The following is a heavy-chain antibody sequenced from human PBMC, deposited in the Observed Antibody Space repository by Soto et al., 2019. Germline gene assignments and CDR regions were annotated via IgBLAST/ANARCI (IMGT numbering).Heavy chain of an antibody. CDR1: GGSISSYY. J-gene: IGHJ5*02. CDR3: TRGTEYSAAQWFDP. V-gene: IGHV4-59*01. CDR2: IYYSGST. Sequence: QVQLQESGPGLVKPSETLSLTCTVSGGSISSYYWNWIRQPPGKGLVWIGYIYYSGSTNYSPSLTSLVTIAVDTSNNQFSLHLSSVTAANTAVYYCTRGTEYSAAQWFDPWGRGTLVTVCS. D-gene: IGHD1-26*01.